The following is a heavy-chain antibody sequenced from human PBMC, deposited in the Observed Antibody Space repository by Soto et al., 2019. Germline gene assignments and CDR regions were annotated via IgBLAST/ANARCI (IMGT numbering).Heavy chain of an antibody. CDR3: ARHANYDYIWGSYRPYYFDY. CDR1: KGSISRYY. J-gene: IGHJ4*02. CDR2: IYYSGST. V-gene: IGHV4-59*08. Sequence: SQECRVAKGSISRYYWSWIRQPPGKGLEWIGYIYYSGSTNYNPSLKSRVTISVDTSKNQFSLKLSSVTAADTAVYYCARHANYDYIWGSYRPYYFDYWGQGTLVTVSS. D-gene: IGHD3-16*02.